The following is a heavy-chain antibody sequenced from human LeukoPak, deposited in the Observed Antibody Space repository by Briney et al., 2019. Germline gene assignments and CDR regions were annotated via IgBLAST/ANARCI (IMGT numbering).Heavy chain of an antibody. CDR2: ISGSGDST. D-gene: IGHD3-10*01. CDR3: ARRSRDNLWFGVLSRDAFDI. V-gene: IGHV3-23*01. Sequence: GGSLRLSCAASGFTFNYYAMSWVRQAPGKGLEWVSVISGSGDSTNYADSVKGRFTISRDNAKNSLYLQMNSLRAEDTAVYYCARRSRDNLWFGVLSRDAFDIWGQGTMVTVSS. CDR1: GFTFNYYA. J-gene: IGHJ3*02.